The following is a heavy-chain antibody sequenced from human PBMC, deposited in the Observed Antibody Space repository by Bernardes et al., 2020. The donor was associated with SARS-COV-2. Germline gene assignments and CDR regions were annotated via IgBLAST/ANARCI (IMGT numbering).Heavy chain of an antibody. CDR1: GFTFDDYA. D-gene: IGHD6-19*01. V-gene: IGHV3-9*01. J-gene: IGHJ4*02. CDR2: ISWNSGSI. Sequence: GGSLRLSCAASGFTFDDYAMHWVRQAPGKGLEWVSGISWNSGSIGYADSVKGRFTISRDNAKNSLYLQMNSLRAEDTALYYCAKLSIAVAGTSPSDYWGQGTLVTVSS. CDR3: AKLSIAVAGTSPSDY.